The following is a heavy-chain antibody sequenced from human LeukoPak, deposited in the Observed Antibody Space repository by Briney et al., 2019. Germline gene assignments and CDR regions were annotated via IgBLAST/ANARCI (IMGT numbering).Heavy chain of an antibody. V-gene: IGHV4-34*01. J-gene: IGHJ6*03. D-gene: IGHD6-13*01. CDR2: INHSGNT. CDR3: ASGIGAAADYFYYYMDV. Sequence: SETLSLTCAISGGSFGGYYWSYIRQPPGKGLEWIGEINHSGNTYYNPSLKSRVTISLDTSKNQFSVKLSSVTAADTAVYYCASGIGAAADYFYYYMDVWGKGTTVTVSS. CDR1: GGSFGGYY.